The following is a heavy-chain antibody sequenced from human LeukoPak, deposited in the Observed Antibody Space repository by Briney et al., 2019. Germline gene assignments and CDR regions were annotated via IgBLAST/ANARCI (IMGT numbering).Heavy chain of an antibody. CDR3: ARGGYDSSFGMDV. D-gene: IGHD5-12*01. CDR2: IYHSGST. Sequence: SETLSLTCAVSGYSISSGYYWGWIRQPPGKGLEWIGSIYHSGSTYYNPSLKSRVTISVDRSKNQFSLKLSSVTAADTAVYYCARGGYDSSFGMDVWGKGTTVTVSS. V-gene: IGHV4-38-2*01. J-gene: IGHJ6*04. CDR1: GYSISSGYY.